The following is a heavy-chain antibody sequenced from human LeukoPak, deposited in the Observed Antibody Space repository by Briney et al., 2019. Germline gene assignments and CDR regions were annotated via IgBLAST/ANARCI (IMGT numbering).Heavy chain of an antibody. Sequence: GGSLRLSCAASGVTVSSNYMSWVRQAPGKGLEWVSVIYSGGSTYYADSVKGRFTISRDNSKNTVYLQMNSLRVEDTAVYYCARDKSAESGRQQLEDYYGMDVWDQGTTVTVSS. CDR3: ARDKSAESGRQQLEDYYGMDV. V-gene: IGHV3-53*01. CDR1: GVTVSSNY. J-gene: IGHJ6*02. D-gene: IGHD6-13*01. CDR2: IYSGGST.